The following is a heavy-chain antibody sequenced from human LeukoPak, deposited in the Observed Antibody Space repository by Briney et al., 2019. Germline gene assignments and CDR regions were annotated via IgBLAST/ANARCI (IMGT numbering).Heavy chain of an antibody. CDR1: GYSITSGYH. J-gene: IGHJ4*02. V-gene: IGHV4-38-2*02. CDR2: IYHSGST. D-gene: IGHD2-2*01. Sequence: SETLSLTCIVSGYSITSGYHWGWIRQTPGKGLEWIGSIYHSGSTYYNPSLKSRVTISVDTSKNQFSLKLSSVTAADTAVYYCARVRGYCSSTSCYFFDYWGQGTLVTVSS. CDR3: ARVRGYCSSTSCYFFDY.